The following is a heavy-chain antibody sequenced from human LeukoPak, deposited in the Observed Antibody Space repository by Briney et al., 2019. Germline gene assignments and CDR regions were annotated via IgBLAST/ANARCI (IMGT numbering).Heavy chain of an antibody. J-gene: IGHJ4*02. Sequence: GGSLRFSCVASGFPFSSYWMTWVRQAPGKGLEWVANIKQDGSKKSYVDSVKGRFTIPRDNAKNSLYLQMNSLGAEDTAIYYCTRVGYIDEGIDYWGQGTLVTVSS. CDR1: GFPFSSYW. D-gene: IGHD5-24*01. CDR2: IKQDGSKK. CDR3: TRVGYIDEGIDY. V-gene: IGHV3-7*04.